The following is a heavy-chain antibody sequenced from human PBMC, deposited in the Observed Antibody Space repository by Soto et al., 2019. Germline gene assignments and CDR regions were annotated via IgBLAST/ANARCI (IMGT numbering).Heavy chain of an antibody. CDR3: ASHMTTVIRRGMDV. V-gene: IGHV4-34*01. Sequence: SETLSLTCAVYGGSFSGYYWSWIRQPPGKGLEWIGEINHSGSTNYNPSLKSRVTISVDTSKNQFSLKLSSVTAADTAVYYCASHMTTVIRRGMDVWGQGTTVTVSS. CDR2: INHSGST. J-gene: IGHJ6*02. CDR1: GGSFSGYY. D-gene: IGHD4-4*01.